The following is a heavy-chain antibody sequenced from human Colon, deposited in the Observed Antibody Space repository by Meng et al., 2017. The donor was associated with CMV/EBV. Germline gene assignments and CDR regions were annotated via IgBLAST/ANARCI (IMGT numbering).Heavy chain of an antibody. V-gene: IGHV5-51*01. D-gene: IGHD6-13*01. CDR1: GYSFSSYW. Sequence: GESLKISCKGSGYSFSSYWIGWVRQMPGKGLEWMGIIYPGDSDTRYSPSIQGQLTMSVDKSISTAYLQWSSLKALDTAMYFCARLIATTGNYFDYWGQGALVTVSS. CDR3: ARLIATTGNYFDY. J-gene: IGHJ4*02. CDR2: IYPGDSDT.